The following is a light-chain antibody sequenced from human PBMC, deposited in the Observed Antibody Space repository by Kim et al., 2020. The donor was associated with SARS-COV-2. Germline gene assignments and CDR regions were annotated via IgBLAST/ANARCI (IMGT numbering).Light chain of an antibody. CDR1: SGDIGGYNY. CDR2: DVS. V-gene: IGLV2-14*03. Sequence: QSALTQPASVSGSPGQSITISCTGTSGDIGGYNYVSWYQQHPGKGPKLLIFDVSNRPPGVSSRFSGSKSGNTASLTISGLQVEDEAEYFCSSYANSGTPILFGGGTQLTVL. CDR3: SSYANSGTPIL. J-gene: IGLJ2*01.